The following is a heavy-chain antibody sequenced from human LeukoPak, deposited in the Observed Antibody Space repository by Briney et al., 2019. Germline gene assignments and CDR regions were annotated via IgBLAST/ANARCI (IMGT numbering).Heavy chain of an antibody. J-gene: IGHJ4*02. CDR2: IIPIFGIA. CDR3: ARDSSGYYGEGNFDY. V-gene: IGHV1-69*10. CDR1: GGTFSSYT. Sequence: SVKVSCKASGGTFSSYTISWVRQAPGRGLEWMGGIIPIFGIANYAQKFQGRVTITADKSTSTAYMELSSLRSEDTAVYYCARDSSGYYGEGNFDYWGQGTLVTVSS. D-gene: IGHD3-22*01.